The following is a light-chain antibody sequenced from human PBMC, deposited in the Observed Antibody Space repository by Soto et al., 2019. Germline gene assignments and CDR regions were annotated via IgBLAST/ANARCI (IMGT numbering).Light chain of an antibody. Sequence: EIVMTQSPVTLSVSPGERATLSCRASQSVRSTYLAWYRQKPGQAPRLLIFGVSNRAAGIPARFSGSGSGTEFTLTISSLQSEDFAVYYCQQYGDWPLTFGGGTKVEIK. J-gene: IGKJ4*01. CDR3: QQYGDWPLT. CDR1: QSVRSTY. CDR2: GVS. V-gene: IGKV3-15*01.